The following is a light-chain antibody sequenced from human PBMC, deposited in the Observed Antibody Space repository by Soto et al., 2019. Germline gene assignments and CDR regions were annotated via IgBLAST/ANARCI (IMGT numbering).Light chain of an antibody. J-gene: IGKJ1*01. CDR2: GAS. CDR3: QQYHNWPPWT. Sequence: IVRAQSAATLSVSAGARATLSFRASQGASTNLGWYQQKPGQAPRLLIYGASPRATGIPARFSGSGSGTEFTLTISSLQSEDFAVYYCQQYHNWPPWTFGQGTKVDI. CDR1: QGASTN. V-gene: IGKV3-15*01.